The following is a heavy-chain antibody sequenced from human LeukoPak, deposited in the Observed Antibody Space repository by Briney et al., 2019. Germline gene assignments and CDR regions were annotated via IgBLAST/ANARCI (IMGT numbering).Heavy chain of an antibody. CDR1: GLTFSSYA. CDR2: ISGSGGST. Sequence: PGGSLRLSCGASGLTFSSYAMTWVRQAPGKGLEWVSSISGSGGSTYHADSVKGRSTISRDNSKNTLYLQMNSLTAEDTAVYYCAKDRGSSSPMRYYFDYWGQGTLVTVSS. J-gene: IGHJ4*02. D-gene: IGHD6-6*01. CDR3: AKDRGSSSPMRYYFDY. V-gene: IGHV3-23*01.